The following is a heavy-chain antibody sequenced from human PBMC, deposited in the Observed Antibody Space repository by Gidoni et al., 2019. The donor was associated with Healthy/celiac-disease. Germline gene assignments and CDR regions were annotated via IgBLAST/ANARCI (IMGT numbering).Heavy chain of an antibody. J-gene: IGHJ6*02. Sequence: QVQLVESGGGVVQPGRSLSLSCAASGFTFSSYAMHWVRQAPGKGLEWVAVISYDGSNKYYADSVKGRFTISRDNSKNTLYLQMNSLRAEDTAVYYCAPPGTVGMGVWGQGTTVTVSS. CDR2: ISYDGSNK. D-gene: IGHD4-17*01. V-gene: IGHV3-30*04. CDR1: GFTFSSYA. CDR3: APPGTVGMGV.